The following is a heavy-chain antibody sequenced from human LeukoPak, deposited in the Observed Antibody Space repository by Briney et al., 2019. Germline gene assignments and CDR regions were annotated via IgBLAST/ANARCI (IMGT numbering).Heavy chain of an antibody. CDR1: GFTFSSYW. CDR3: ARARGGYDLDY. CDR2: IKQDGGEK. D-gene: IGHD5-12*01. V-gene: IGHV3-7*01. Sequence: GGSLRLSCAASGFTFSSYWMSWVCQAPGKGLEWVANIKQDGGEKYYVESVKGRFTISRDNVKNSLYLQMNSLRVEDTAVYYCARARGGYDLDYWGQGTLVTVSS. J-gene: IGHJ4*02.